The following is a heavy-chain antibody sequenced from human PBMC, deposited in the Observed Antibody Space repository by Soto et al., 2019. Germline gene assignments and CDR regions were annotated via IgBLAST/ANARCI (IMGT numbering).Heavy chain of an antibody. D-gene: IGHD3-3*01. CDR2: INHSGST. V-gene: IGHV4-34*01. CDR3: ARSRMGGVVAGYYFDY. Sequence: QVQLQQWGAGLLKPSETLSLTCAVYGGSFSGYYWSWIRQHPGKGLEWIGEINHSGSTNYNPSLKSRVTISVYTYKNQFSLKLSSVTAADTAVYYCARSRMGGVVAGYYFDYWGQGTLVTVSS. J-gene: IGHJ4*02. CDR1: GGSFSGYY.